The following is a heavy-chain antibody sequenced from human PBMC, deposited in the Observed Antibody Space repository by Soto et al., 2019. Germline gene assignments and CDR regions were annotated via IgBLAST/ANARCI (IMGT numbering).Heavy chain of an antibody. D-gene: IGHD3-10*01. Sequence: QVQLQESGPGLVKPSQTLSLTCTVSGGSISCGGYYWSWIRQHPGKGLEWIGYIYYSGSTYYNPSLKSRVTISVDTSKNQFSLKLSSVTAADTAVYYCARDQGGDDGSGSPNWFDPWGQGTLVTVSS. CDR3: ARDQGGDDGSGSPNWFDP. J-gene: IGHJ5*02. CDR1: GGSISCGGYY. V-gene: IGHV4-31*03. CDR2: IYYSGST.